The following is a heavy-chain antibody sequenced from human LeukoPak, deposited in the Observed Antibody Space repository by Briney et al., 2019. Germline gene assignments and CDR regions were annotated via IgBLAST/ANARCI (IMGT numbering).Heavy chain of an antibody. J-gene: IGHJ4*02. Sequence: PGGSLRLSCTVSGFTVSSNSMSWVRQAPGKGLEWVSFIYSDNTHYSDSVKGRFTISRGNSKNTLYLQMNSLRAEDTAIYYCARSLSSRFSSPRRPYYFDYWGQGTLVSVSS. D-gene: IGHD3-16*02. CDR3: ARSLSSRFSSPRRPYYFDY. V-gene: IGHV3-53*01. CDR1: GFTVSSNS. CDR2: IYSDNT.